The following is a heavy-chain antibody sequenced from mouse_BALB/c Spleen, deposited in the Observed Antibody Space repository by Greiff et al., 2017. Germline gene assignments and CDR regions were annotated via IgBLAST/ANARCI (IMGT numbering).Heavy chain of an antibody. CDR1: GFTFSSFG. J-gene: IGHJ4*01. V-gene: IGHV5-17*02. CDR3: ARGRTGRAMDY. D-gene: IGHD4-1*01. CDR2: ISSGSSTI. Sequence: EVMLVESGGGLVQPGGSRKLSCAASGFTFSSFGMHWVRQAPEKGLEWVVYISSGSSTIYYADTVKGRFTISRDNPKNTLFLQMTSLRSEDTAMYYCARGRTGRAMDYWGQGTSVTVSS.